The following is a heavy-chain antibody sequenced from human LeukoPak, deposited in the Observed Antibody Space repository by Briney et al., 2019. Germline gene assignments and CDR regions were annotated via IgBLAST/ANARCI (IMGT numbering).Heavy chain of an antibody. CDR2: QSPNNGDT. Sequence: ASVKVSCKASGYTFTNYYLHWVRQAPGQGLEWMGWQSPNNGDTKYAQKFQGRVTMTRDTSIRTAYMELSSLRSEDTAVYYCARRPRTTRYCSSTSCYRAIDYWGQGTLVTVSS. J-gene: IGHJ4*02. D-gene: IGHD2-2*01. CDR3: ARRPRTTRYCSSTSCYRAIDY. V-gene: IGHV1-2*02. CDR1: GYTFTNYY.